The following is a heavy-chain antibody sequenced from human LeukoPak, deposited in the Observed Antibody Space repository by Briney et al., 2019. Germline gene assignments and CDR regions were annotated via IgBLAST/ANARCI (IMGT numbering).Heavy chain of an antibody. Sequence: GRPLRLSCAASGFTFSSYGMHWVRQAPGKGLEWVAVISYDGSNKYYADSVKGRFTISRDNSKNTLYLQMNSLRAEDTAVYYCAKDSKLRSYYYYYGMDVWGKGTTVTVSS. CDR3: AKDSKLRSYYYYYGMDV. D-gene: IGHD4-17*01. CDR2: ISYDGSNK. CDR1: GFTFSSYG. J-gene: IGHJ6*04. V-gene: IGHV3-30*18.